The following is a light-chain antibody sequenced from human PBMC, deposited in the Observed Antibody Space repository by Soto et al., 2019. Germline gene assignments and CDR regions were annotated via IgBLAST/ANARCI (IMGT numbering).Light chain of an antibody. Sequence: DIQLTQSPSFLSASVGDRVTITCRASQGISSYLAWYQQKPGKAPKLLIYAASTLQSGVPSRFSGSGSGTEFTLTISSLQPEDSAVYHCQQYGSSWWAFGHGTKVDIK. CDR3: QQYGSSWWA. J-gene: IGKJ1*01. CDR2: AAS. CDR1: QGISSY. V-gene: IGKV1-9*01.